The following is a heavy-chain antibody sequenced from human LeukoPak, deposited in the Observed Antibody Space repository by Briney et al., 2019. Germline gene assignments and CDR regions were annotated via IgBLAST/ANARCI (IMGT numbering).Heavy chain of an antibody. V-gene: IGHV3-23*01. CDR1: GFTFSSYA. CDR3: ARDNKGAYYDILTGYQPFNAFDI. D-gene: IGHD3-9*01. Sequence: GGSLRLSCAASGFTFSSYAMSWVRQAPGKGLEWVSGSGSGGTIYYADSVKGRFTISRDNAKNSLYLQMNSLRAEETAVYYCARDNKGAYYDILTGYQPFNAFDIWGQGTMVTVSS. CDR2: SGSGGTI. J-gene: IGHJ3*02.